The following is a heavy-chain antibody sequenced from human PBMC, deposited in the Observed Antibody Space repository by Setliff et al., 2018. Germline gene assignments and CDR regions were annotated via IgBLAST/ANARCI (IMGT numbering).Heavy chain of an antibody. Sequence: ASVEVSCKASGYTLSNSILSWVRQAPGQGLEWVGWISAYNGKTYFAQKFQDRITLTTDTSTNTGYLELRGLRSDDTAVYYCLRLVRYCSRTTCQRTLGDEVWGQGTLVTVSS. CDR3: LRLVRYCSRTTCQRTLGDEV. CDR2: ISAYNGKT. V-gene: IGHV1-18*01. D-gene: IGHD2-8*01. CDR1: GYTLSNSI. J-gene: IGHJ4*02.